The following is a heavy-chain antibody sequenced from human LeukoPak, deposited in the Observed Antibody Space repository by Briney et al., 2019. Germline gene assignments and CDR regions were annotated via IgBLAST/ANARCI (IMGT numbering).Heavy chain of an antibody. V-gene: IGHV4-4*07. CDR3: ARGPAASGYFDY. J-gene: IGHJ4*02. D-gene: IGHD6-13*01. CDR2: IYSDGSV. Sequence: PSETLSLTCSVSGGSISSHYWSWLRQPAGKGLEWIGHIYSDGSVNYNPSVKSRVTMSVDTSKNQFSLKLYFVTAADTAVFYCARGPAASGYFDYWDQGTMVTLSS. CDR1: GGSISSHY.